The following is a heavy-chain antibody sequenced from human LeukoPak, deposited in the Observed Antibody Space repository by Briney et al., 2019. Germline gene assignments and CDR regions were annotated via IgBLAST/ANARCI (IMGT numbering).Heavy chain of an antibody. CDR1: GFTFSNFA. D-gene: IGHD7-27*01. J-gene: IGHJ4*02. Sequence: GGSLRLSCAASGFTFSNFAMTWVRQAPGKGLEWVSTISGSGGSTYYADSVKGRFTISRDNSKNTLYLQMNSLRAEDTAVYYCAKDGDDRLTGAHSGDFDYWGQGTLVTVSS. V-gene: IGHV3-23*01. CDR2: ISGSGGST. CDR3: AKDGDDRLTGAHSGDFDY.